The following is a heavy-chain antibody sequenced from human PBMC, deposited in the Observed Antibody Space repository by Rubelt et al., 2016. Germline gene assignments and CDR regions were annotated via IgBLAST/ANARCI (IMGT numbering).Heavy chain of an antibody. CDR3: ARENSGSYDY. J-gene: IGHJ4*02. D-gene: IGHD1-26*01. V-gene: IGHV3-33*01. Sequence: GGGVVQPGRSLRLSCAASGFTFSSYGMHWVRQAPGKGLEWVAVIWYDGSTKYYADSVKGRFTISRDTSKNTLYLQMNSLRAEDTAVYYCARENSGSYDYWGQGTLVTVSS. CDR1: GFTFSSYG. CDR2: IWYDGSTK.